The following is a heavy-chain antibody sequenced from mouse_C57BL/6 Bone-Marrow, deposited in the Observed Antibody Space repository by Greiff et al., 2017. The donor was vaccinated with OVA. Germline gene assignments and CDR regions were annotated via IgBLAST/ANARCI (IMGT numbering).Heavy chain of an antibody. CDR1: GFTFSDYG. CDR3: ARQYYYGSRRSPYAMDY. Sequence: EVKLEESGGGLVKPGGSLKLSCAASGFTFSDYGMHWVRQAPEKGLEWVAYISSGSSTIYYADTVKGRFTISRDNAKNTLFLQMTSLRSEDTAMYYCARQYYYGSRRSPYAMDYWGQGTSVTVSS. J-gene: IGHJ4*01. D-gene: IGHD1-1*01. CDR2: ISSGSSTI. V-gene: IGHV5-17*01.